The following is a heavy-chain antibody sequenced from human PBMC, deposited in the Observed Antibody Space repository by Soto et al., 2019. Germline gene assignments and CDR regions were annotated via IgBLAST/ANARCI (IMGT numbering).Heavy chain of an antibody. Sequence: PGGSLRLSCAASGFTFSSYEMNWVRQAPGKGLEWVSYISSSGSTIYYADSVKGRFTISRDNAKNSLYLQMNSLRAEDTAVYYCARAGTTVVTPAYYGMDVWGQGTTVTV. CDR3: ARAGTTVVTPAYYGMDV. CDR2: ISSSGSTI. J-gene: IGHJ6*02. V-gene: IGHV3-48*03. CDR1: GFTFSSYE. D-gene: IGHD1-7*01.